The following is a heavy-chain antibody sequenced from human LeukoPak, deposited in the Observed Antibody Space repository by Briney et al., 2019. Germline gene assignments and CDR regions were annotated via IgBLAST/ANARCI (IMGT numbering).Heavy chain of an antibody. Sequence: GGSLRLSCAASGFTFSDYYMSWIRQAPGKGLEWVSYISSGSTIYYADSVKGRFTISRDNAKNSLHLQMNSLRAEDTAVYYCARGKATMIVVVPDAFDIWGQGTMVTVSS. CDR2: ISSGSTI. J-gene: IGHJ3*02. CDR1: GFTFSDYY. D-gene: IGHD3-22*01. CDR3: ARGKATMIVVVPDAFDI. V-gene: IGHV3-11*01.